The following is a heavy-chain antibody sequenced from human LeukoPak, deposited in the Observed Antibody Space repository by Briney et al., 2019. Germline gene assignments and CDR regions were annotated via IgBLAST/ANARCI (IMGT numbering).Heavy chain of an antibody. J-gene: IGHJ4*02. D-gene: IGHD4-23*01. CDR2: IYYRGTT. CDR1: GGSTSSGGHY. V-gene: IGHV4-31*03. Sequence: PSQTLSLTCTVSGGSTSSGGHYWGWIRQQPGKGLEWIGYIYYRGTTYYNPSLKSRVSISLDTSKNQVSLKLTSVTAADTAVYYCARGADYGGNSVPFDYWGQGTLVTVSS. CDR3: ARGADYGGNSVPFDY.